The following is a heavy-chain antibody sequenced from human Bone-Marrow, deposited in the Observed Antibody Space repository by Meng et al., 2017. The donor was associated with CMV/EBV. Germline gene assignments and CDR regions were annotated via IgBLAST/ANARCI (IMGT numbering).Heavy chain of an antibody. J-gene: IGHJ4*02. Sequence: SEPLSLTCTVSGGSISSYYWSWIRQPPGKGLEWIGYIYYSGSTNYNPSLKSRVTISVDTSKNQFPLKLSSVTAADTAVYYCARERDGGWFDYWGQGTLVTVSS. V-gene: IGHV4-59*01. D-gene: IGHD6-19*01. CDR2: IYYSGST. CDR1: GGSISSYY. CDR3: ARERDGGWFDY.